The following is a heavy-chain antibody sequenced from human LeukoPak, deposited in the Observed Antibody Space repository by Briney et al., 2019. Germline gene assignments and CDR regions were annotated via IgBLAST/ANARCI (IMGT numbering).Heavy chain of an antibody. V-gene: IGHV3-11*04. D-gene: IGHD3-10*01. CDR2: ISRSGSTK. CDR3: ARDQRGSMARGIKDAFDL. CDR1: GFTFSDYN. J-gene: IGHJ3*01. Sequence: GGSLRLSCAASGFTFSDYNMRWIRQAPGKGLEWVSSISRSGSTKYYADSVNGRFTISRDNAKNSLYLQMNSLRAEDTAVYCCARDQRGSMARGIKDAFDLWGPGTMVTVSS.